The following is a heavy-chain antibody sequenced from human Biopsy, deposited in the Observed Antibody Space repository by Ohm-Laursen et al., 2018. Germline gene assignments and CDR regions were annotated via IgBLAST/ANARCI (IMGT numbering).Heavy chain of an antibody. D-gene: IGHD3-16*01. CDR3: VRLTGDYIWGNWRINHDPFDI. V-gene: IGHV4-34*01. J-gene: IGHJ3*02. CDR1: GESFNGYY. CDR2: INHSGRT. Sequence: SETLSLTCAVYGESFNGYYWSWIRQTPGKGLEWIGEINHSGRTNYNPSLKSRVTISVDTSKNQFSLKVRSVTAADTAVYYCVRLTGDYIWGNWRINHDPFDIWDQGTSVTVSS.